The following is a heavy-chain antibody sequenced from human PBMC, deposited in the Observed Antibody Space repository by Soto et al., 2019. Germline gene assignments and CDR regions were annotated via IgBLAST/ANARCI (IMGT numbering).Heavy chain of an antibody. CDR3: ASHGVLLFGDQDNWFDP. CDR1: GGSISSYY. CDR2: IYYSGST. Sequence: QVQLQESGPGLVKPSETLSLTCTVSGGSISSYYWSWIRQPPGKGLEWIGYIYYSGSTNYTPSLKSRVTISVDTAKIQFSLKLSSVTAADTAVYYCASHGVLLFGDQDNWFDPWGQGTLVTVSS. J-gene: IGHJ5*02. D-gene: IGHD3-10*01. V-gene: IGHV4-59*01.